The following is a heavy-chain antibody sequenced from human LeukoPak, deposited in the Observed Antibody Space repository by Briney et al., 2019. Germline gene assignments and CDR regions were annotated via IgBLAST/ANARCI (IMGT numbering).Heavy chain of an antibody. J-gene: IGHJ4*02. CDR3: ARADGSGSYSPYYFDY. V-gene: IGHV1-18*01. CDR1: GYTFTSYG. D-gene: IGHD3-10*01. Sequence: GASVKVSCKASGYTFTSYGISWVRQAPGQGLEWMGWISAYNGNTNYAQKLQCRVTMTTDTSTSTAYMELRSLRSDDTAVYYCARADGSGSYSPYYFDYWGQGTLVTVSS. CDR2: ISAYNGNT.